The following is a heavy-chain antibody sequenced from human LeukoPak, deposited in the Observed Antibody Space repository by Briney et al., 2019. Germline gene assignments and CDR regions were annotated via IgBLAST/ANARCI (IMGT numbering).Heavy chain of an antibody. CDR2: INHSGST. CDR1: GGSFSGYY. J-gene: IGHJ4*02. CDR3: ARRTMVRGVIIRTFDY. V-gene: IGHV4-34*01. Sequence: SETLSLTCAVYGGSFSGYYWSWIRQPPGKGLEWIGEINHSGSTNYNPSLKSRVTISVDTSKNQFSLKPSSVTAADTAVYYCARRTMVRGVIIRTFDYWGQGTLVTVSS. D-gene: IGHD3-10*01.